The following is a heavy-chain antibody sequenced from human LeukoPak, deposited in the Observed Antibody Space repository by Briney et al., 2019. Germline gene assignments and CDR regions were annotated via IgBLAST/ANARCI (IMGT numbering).Heavy chain of an antibody. J-gene: IGHJ4*02. CDR2: ISSSSNTI. D-gene: IGHD2-2*01. V-gene: IGHV3-48*01. CDR3: AKYCSSPACSYFDC. Sequence: GGSLRLSCAASGFTFSSYNMNWVRQAPGKGLEWLSYISSSSNTIYYAKSVKGRFTISRDNSKNTLYLQMNSLRADDTAVYYCAKYCSSPACSYFDCWGQGSLVTVSS. CDR1: GFTFSSYN.